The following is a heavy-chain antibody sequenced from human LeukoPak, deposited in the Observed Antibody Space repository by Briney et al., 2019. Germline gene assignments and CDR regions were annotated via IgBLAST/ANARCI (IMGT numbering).Heavy chain of an antibody. Sequence: GGSLRLSCAASGFTFSSYAMSWVRQAPGKGLEWVSAISGSGGSTYYADSVKGRFTISRDNSKNTLYLQMNSLRAEDTAVYYCAKVAPDMMYSSGWYYFDYWGQGTLVTVSS. CDR1: GFTFSSYA. CDR3: AKVAPDMMYSSGWYYFDY. CDR2: ISGSGGST. V-gene: IGHV3-23*01. D-gene: IGHD6-19*01. J-gene: IGHJ4*02.